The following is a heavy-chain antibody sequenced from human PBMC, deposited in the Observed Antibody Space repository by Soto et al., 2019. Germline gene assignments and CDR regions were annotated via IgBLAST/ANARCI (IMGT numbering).Heavy chain of an antibody. CDR2: IWYDGSNK. CDR1: GFTFSSYG. CDR3: ARDGGAVAGTGFDY. Sequence: VQLVESGGGVVQPGRSLRLSCAASGFTFSSYGMHWVRQAPGKGLEWVAVIWYDGSNKYYADSVKGRFTISRDNSKNTLYLQMNSLRAEDTAVYYCARDGGAVAGTGFDYWGQGTLVTVSS. D-gene: IGHD6-19*01. V-gene: IGHV3-33*01. J-gene: IGHJ4*02.